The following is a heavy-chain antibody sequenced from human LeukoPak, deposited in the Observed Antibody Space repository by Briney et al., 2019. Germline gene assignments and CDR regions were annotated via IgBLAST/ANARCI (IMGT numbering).Heavy chain of an antibody. J-gene: IGHJ3*02. Sequence: PSETLSLTCTVSGGSISSYYWSWIRQPAGKGLEWIGRIYTSGSTNYNPSLKSRVTMSVDTSKNQFSLKLSSVTAADTAVYHRARDGGAMITFGGVIAGKDDAFDIWGQGTMVTVSS. CDR2: IYTSGST. V-gene: IGHV4-4*07. CDR1: GGSISSYY. CDR3: ARDGGAMITFGGVIAGKDDAFDI. D-gene: IGHD3-16*02.